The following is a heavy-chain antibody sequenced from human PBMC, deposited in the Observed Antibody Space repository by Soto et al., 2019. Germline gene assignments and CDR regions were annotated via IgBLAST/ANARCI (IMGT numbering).Heavy chain of an antibody. D-gene: IGHD3-22*01. J-gene: IGHJ4*02. Sequence: PGGSLRLSCAASGFTFSSYAMHWVRQAPGKGLKWVAVISYDGSNKYYADSVKGRFTISRDNSKNTLYLQMNSLRAEDTAVYYCARAVYYYDSSGYYYAGFWDRQLDYWGQGTLVTVSS. CDR2: ISYDGSNK. V-gene: IGHV3-30-3*01. CDR3: ARAVYYYDSSGYYYAGFWDRQLDY. CDR1: GFTFSSYA.